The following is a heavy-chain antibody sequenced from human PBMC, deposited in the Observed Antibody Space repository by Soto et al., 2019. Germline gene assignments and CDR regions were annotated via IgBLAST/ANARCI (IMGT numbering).Heavy chain of an antibody. CDR2: INEDGSEY. V-gene: IGHV3-7*01. CDR1: GFTFSAYW. CDR3: ARTGDGHHDFLDY. J-gene: IGHJ4*02. Sequence: EVHLEESGGGLVQPGGSLRLSCAASGFTFSAYWMNWVRQAPGKGLEWVANINEDGSEYNDVAPVKGRFTISRDNAKNSLFLQMNALRVEDTAVYYCARTGDGHHDFLDYWGQGILVSVSS. D-gene: IGHD1-1*01.